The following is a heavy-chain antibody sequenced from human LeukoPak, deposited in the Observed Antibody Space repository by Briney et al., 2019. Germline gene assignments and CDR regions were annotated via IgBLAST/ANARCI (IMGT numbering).Heavy chain of an antibody. D-gene: IGHD2-2*01. CDR2: IYSSGST. J-gene: IGHJ6*03. V-gene: IGHV4-4*07. Sequence: MSSETLSLTCTVSGGSISAYYWSWIRQPAGKGLEWIGRIYSSGSTNYNASLRSRLTMSVDTSKNQFSLKLTSVTAADTAVYYCARGPPIFPIVVVPAAMGHYYYYMDVWGKGTTVTVSS. CDR3: ARGPPIFPIVVVPAAMGHYYYYMDV. CDR1: GGSISAYY.